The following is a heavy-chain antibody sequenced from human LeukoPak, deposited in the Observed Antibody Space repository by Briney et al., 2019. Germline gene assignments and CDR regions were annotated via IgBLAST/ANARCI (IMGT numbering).Heavy chain of an antibody. CDR1: GYTLTGCY. V-gene: IGHV1-2*02. Sequence: ASVKVSCKASGYTLTGCYMHWVRQAPGQGLEWMGWINPNSGGTNYAQKFQGRVTMTRDTSISTAYMELSRLRSDDTAVYYCARPWLAMVRGRANQWWFDPWGQGTLVTVSS. J-gene: IGHJ5*02. D-gene: IGHD3-10*01. CDR2: INPNSGGT. CDR3: ARPWLAMVRGRANQWWFDP.